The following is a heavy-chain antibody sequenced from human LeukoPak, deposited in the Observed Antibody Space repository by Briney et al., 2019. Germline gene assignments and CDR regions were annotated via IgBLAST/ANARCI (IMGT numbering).Heavy chain of an antibody. V-gene: IGHV4-39*07. D-gene: IGHD3-22*01. CDR2: IYYSGST. J-gene: IGHJ3*02. Sequence: PSETLSLTCTVSGGSISSSSYYWGWIRQPPGKGLEWIGSIYYSGSTYYNPSLKSRVTISVDTSKNQFSLKLSSVTAADTAVYYCAREPMIVVVMGAFDIWGQGTMVTVSS. CDR3: AREPMIVVVMGAFDI. CDR1: GGSISSSSYY.